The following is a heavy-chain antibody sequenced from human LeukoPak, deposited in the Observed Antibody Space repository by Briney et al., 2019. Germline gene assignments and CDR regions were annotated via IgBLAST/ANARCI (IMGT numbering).Heavy chain of an antibody. CDR1: GGAISSYY. Sequence: SETLSLTCTVSGGAISSYYWSWIRQPPGKGLEWIGYIYYSGGTKYNPSLMSRVTISVDRAQNQFSLSLRSVTAADTAVDYCARDGLYDSSGYYMDSWGQGTLVIVSS. J-gene: IGHJ4*02. D-gene: IGHD3-22*01. V-gene: IGHV4-59*01. CDR2: IYYSGGT. CDR3: ARDGLYDSSGYYMDS.